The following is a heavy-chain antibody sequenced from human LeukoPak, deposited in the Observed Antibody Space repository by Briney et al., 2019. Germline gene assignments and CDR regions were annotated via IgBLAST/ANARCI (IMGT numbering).Heavy chain of an antibody. CDR1: GFTFSGSA. D-gene: IGHD6-13*01. CDR2: IRSKANSYAT. Sequence: QPGGSLRLSCAASGFTFSGSAMHWVRQASGKGLEWVGRIRSKANSYATAYAASVKGRFTISRDDSKNTAYLQMNSLKTEDTAVYYCTRHEDSSWYVYYYYYRDVWDKGTTVTVSS. J-gene: IGHJ6*03. CDR3: TRHEDSSWYVYYYYYRDV. V-gene: IGHV3-73*01.